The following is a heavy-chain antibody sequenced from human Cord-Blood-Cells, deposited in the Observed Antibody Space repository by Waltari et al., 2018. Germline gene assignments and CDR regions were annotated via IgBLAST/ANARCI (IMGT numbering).Heavy chain of an antibody. V-gene: IGHV3-15*01. D-gene: IGHD5-18*01. CDR2: IKRKTDGGTI. Sequence: EVQLVESGGGLVKPGGSLRLSCVDSGFTFSNAWMAWVRQAPGKGLGRIGRIKRKTDGGTIDYAAPVKGRFTISRDDSKNTLYLQRNSLKTEDTAVYYCTSSEKPTARFDYWGQGTLVTVSS. J-gene: IGHJ4*02. CDR3: TSSEKPTARFDY. CDR1: GFTFSNAW.